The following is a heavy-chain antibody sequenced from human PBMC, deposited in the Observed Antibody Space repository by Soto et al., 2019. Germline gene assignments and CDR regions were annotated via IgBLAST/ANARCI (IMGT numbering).Heavy chain of an antibody. D-gene: IGHD6-13*01. CDR3: ARVSGVAAAGTTPTYYYYGMDV. CDR2: IYYSGST. CDR1: GGSISSYY. J-gene: IGHJ6*02. V-gene: IGHV4-59*01. Sequence: SETLSLTCTVSGGSISSYYWSWIRQPPGKGLEWIGYIYYSGSTNYNPSLKSRVTISVDTSKNQFSLKLSSVTAADTAVYYCARVSGVAAAGTTPTYYYYGMDVWGQGTTVTVSS.